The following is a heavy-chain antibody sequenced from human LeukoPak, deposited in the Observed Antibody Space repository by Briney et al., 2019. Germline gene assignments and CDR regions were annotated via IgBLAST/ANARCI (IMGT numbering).Heavy chain of an antibody. Sequence: ASVKVSCKASGYTFTGYYMHWVRQAPGQGLEWMGWINPNSGGTNYAQKFQGRVTMTRDTSINTAYMELSRLRSDDTAVYYCAREEDSWDYYDSSGLLDYWGRGTLVTVSS. V-gene: IGHV1-2*02. CDR2: INPNSGGT. CDR1: GYTFTGYY. CDR3: AREEDSWDYYDSSGLLDY. D-gene: IGHD3-22*01. J-gene: IGHJ4*02.